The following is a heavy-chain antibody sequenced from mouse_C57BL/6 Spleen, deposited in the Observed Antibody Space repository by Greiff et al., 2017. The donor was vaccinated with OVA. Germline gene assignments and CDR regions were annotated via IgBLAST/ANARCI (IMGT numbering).Heavy chain of an antibody. V-gene: IGHV1-69*01. CDR2: IDPSDSYT. J-gene: IGHJ2*01. CDR1: GYTFTSYW. D-gene: IGHD1-1*01. CDR3: ARATTVVARDFDY. Sequence: QVQLQQPGAELVMPGASVKLSCKASGYTFTSYWMHWVKQRPGQGLEWIGEIDPSDSYTNYNRKFKGKSTLTVDKSSSTAYMQLSSLTSEDSAVYYCARATTVVARDFDYWGQGTTLTVSS.